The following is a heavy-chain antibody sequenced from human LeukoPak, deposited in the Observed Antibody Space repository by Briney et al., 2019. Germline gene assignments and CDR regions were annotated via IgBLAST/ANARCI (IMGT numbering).Heavy chain of an antibody. J-gene: IGHJ6*03. CDR2: VRPTSGKT. CDR3: ARGRYHWNKGGYYYLDV. CDR1: GYTFTDYY. D-gene: IGHD1/OR15-1a*01. Sequence: GASVRVSCQASGYTFTDYYFNWGRQAPRQGFVLLGWVRPTSGKTEYDTVFQDRIIITREASTRTVFMELSSLRSDDTAVYSCARGRYHWNKGGYYYLDVWGKGTTVIVSS. V-gene: IGHV1-8*03.